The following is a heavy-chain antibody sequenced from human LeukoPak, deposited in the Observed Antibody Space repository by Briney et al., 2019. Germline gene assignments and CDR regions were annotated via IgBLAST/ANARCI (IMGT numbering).Heavy chain of an antibody. CDR3: ACGYYLRGYFQH. CDR1: GFTFSSYS. D-gene: IGHD1-26*01. Sequence: GGSLRLSCGASGFTFSSYSMNWVRQAPGKGLEWVSYISSSSSSIYYADSVKGRFTISRDNAENSLYLQMNSLRAEDTAVYYRACGYYLRGYFQHWGQGTLVTVSS. CDR2: ISSSSSSI. J-gene: IGHJ1*01. V-gene: IGHV3-48*01.